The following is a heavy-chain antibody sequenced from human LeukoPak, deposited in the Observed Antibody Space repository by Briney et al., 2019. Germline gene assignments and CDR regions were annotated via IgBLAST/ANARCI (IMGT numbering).Heavy chain of an antibody. D-gene: IGHD4-23*01. J-gene: IGHJ4*01. Sequence: SETLSLTCTVSGGSISSGGYYWSWIRQHPGKGLEWIGYIYYSGSTYYNPSHKSRVTISVDTSKNQFSLKLSSVTAADTAVYYCARDPTSYGGIDYWGHGTLVTVSS. CDR1: GGSISSGGYY. CDR2: IYYSGST. CDR3: ARDPTSYGGIDY. V-gene: IGHV4-31*03.